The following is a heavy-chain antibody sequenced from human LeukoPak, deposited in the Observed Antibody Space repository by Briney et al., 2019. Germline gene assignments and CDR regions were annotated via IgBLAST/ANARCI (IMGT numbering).Heavy chain of an antibody. V-gene: IGHV3-23*01. CDR3: AKALPNYYDSSGTQYYFDY. D-gene: IGHD3-22*01. CDR1: GFTFGSYA. CDR2: IIGSSGST. J-gene: IGHJ4*02. Sequence: GGSLTLSCAASGFTFGSYAMSWVRQPPGKVLEWVSAIIGSSGSTYYADSVKGRYTISRDNSNNTLYLQMNSLRAEDTAVYYCAKALPNYYDSSGTQYYFDYWGQGTLVTVSS.